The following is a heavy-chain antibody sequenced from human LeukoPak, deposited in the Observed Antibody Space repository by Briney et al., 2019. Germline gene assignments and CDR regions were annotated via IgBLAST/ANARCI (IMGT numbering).Heavy chain of an antibody. Sequence: SETLSLTCAVYGGSFSGYYWSWIRQPPGKGLEWIGEINHSGSTNYNPSLKSRVTISVDTSKNQFSLKLSSVTAADTAVYYCARGLSTYYGYWGQGTLVTVSS. J-gene: IGHJ4*02. CDR3: ARGLSTYYGY. CDR2: INHSGST. V-gene: IGHV4-34*01. CDR1: GGSFSGYY. D-gene: IGHD3-22*01.